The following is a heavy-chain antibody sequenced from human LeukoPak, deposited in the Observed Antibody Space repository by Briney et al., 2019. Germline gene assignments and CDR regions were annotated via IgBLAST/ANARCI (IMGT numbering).Heavy chain of an antibody. V-gene: IGHV4-59*12. CDR1: GGSISSYY. J-gene: IGHJ4*02. D-gene: IGHD2-21*01. Sequence: SETLSLTCTVSGGSISSYYWSWIRQPPGKGLEWIGYIYYSGSTNYNPSLKSRVTMSVDTSKNQFSLKLSSVTAADTAVYYCARDGGVVPYYFDYWGQGTLVTVSS. CDR2: IYYSGST. CDR3: ARDGGVVPYYFDY.